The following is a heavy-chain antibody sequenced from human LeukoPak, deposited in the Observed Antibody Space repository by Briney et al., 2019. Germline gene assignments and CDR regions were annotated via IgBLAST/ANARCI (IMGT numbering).Heavy chain of an antibody. D-gene: IGHD1-26*01. V-gene: IGHV3-23*01. J-gene: IGHJ2*01. CDR1: GFTFSSYG. Sequence: GGSLRLSCAASGFTFSSYGTSWVRQAPGKGLEWVSVISSGGVNTYYGDSVKGRFTISRDNSKDTLYLQMNSLRAEDTAVYYCSKKCAVGPTNWYFDLWGRGTLVTVSS. CDR3: SKKCAVGPTNWYFDL. CDR2: ISSGGVNT.